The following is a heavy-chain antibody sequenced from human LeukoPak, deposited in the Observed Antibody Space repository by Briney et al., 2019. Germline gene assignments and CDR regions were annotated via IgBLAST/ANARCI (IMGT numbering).Heavy chain of an antibody. J-gene: IGHJ4*02. CDR3: ARVQTTDIAVAVDFDY. Sequence: GGSLRLSCTASGFAFSTYSMNWVRQAPGKGLEWVSSISSSSSYIYYADSVKGRFTISRDNAKNSLYLQMNSLRAEDTAVYYCARVQTTDIAVAVDFDYWGQGTLVTVSS. V-gene: IGHV3-21*01. CDR1: GFAFSTYS. D-gene: IGHD6-19*01. CDR2: ISSSSSYI.